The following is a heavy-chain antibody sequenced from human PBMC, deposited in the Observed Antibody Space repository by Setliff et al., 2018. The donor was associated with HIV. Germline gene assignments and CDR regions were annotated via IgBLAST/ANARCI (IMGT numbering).Heavy chain of an antibody. D-gene: IGHD3-10*01. CDR3: ARDGGEGYGSGSYDLNWFDP. CDR2: IIPIFGTA. CDR1: GGTFSSYA. Sequence: SVKVSCKASGGTFSSYAISWVRQAPGQGLEWMGVIIPIFGTANYAQKFQGRVTITADESTSTAYMELSSLRSEDTAVYYCARDGGEGYGSGSYDLNWFDPWGQGTLVTVSS. V-gene: IGHV1-69*13. J-gene: IGHJ5*02.